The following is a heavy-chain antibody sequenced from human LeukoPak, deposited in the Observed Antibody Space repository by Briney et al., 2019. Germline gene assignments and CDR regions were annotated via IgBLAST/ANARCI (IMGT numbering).Heavy chain of an antibody. J-gene: IGHJ3*02. D-gene: IGHD3-10*01. CDR1: GGSFSGYY. CDR3: ARDNVISDAFDI. Sequence: PSETLSLTCAVYGGSFSGYYWSWIRQPPGKGLEWIGEINHSGGTNYNPSLKSRVTISVDTSKNQFSLKLSSVTAADTAVYYCARDNVISDAFDIWGQGTMVTVSS. CDR2: INHSGGT. V-gene: IGHV4-34*01.